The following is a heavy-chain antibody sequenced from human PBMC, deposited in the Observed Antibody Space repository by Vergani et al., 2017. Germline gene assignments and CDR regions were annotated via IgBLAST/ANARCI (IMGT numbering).Heavy chain of an antibody. CDR1: GYTFTSYY. V-gene: IGHV1-46*03. Sequence: QVQLVQSGAEVKKPGASVKVSCKASGYTFTSYYMHWVRQAPGQGLEWMGIINPSGGSTSYAQKFQGRVTMTRDTSTSTVYMELSSLRSEDTAVYYCARVYSGSYSGHDAFDIWGQGTMVTVSS. CDR2: INPSGGST. J-gene: IGHJ3*02. CDR3: ARVYSGSYSGHDAFDI. D-gene: IGHD1-26*01.